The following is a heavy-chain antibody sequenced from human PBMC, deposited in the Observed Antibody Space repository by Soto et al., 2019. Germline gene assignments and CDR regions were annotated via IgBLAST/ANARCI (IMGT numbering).Heavy chain of an antibody. Sequence: SGPTLVNPTQTLTLTCTFFGFSLSTTGLCVSWIRQPPGKALEWLALIDWDDDKYYSTSLKTRLTISKDTSKNQVVLTRTNIDPVDTASCYCARTRWEYNWFAIDYWGQGTLVTVSS. D-gene: IGHD1-20*01. CDR2: IDWDDDK. V-gene: IGHV2-70*01. J-gene: IGHJ4*02. CDR3: ARTRWEYNWFAIDY. CDR1: GFSLSTTGLC.